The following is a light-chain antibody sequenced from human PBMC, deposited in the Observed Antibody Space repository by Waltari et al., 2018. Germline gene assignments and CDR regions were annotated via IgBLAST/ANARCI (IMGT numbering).Light chain of an antibody. Sequence: DIVMTQSPDSLAVSLGERATINCKSSQNILYSVNNKNYFAWYQQKPGQPPKLLFSWSSTRASGVPDRFSGSGSGTDFTLTISSPQPEDVAVYYCQQYYSSPPTFGQGTKVEIK. CDR3: QQYYSSPPT. CDR2: WSS. V-gene: IGKV4-1*01. J-gene: IGKJ1*01. CDR1: QNILYSVNNKNY.